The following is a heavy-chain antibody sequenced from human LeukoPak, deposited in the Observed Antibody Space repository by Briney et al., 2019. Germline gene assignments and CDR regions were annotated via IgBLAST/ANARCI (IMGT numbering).Heavy chain of an antibody. Sequence: ASVKASCKASGYTFTSYDINWVRQATGQGLEWMGWMNLNSGNTGYPQMFQGRVNMTKNTSISTAFMELSSLRPEDTAVYYCARGRPRIALAGTPTDYWGQGTLVTVSS. CDR1: GYTFTSYD. CDR2: MNLNSGNT. CDR3: ARGRPRIALAGTPTDY. D-gene: IGHD6-19*01. J-gene: IGHJ4*02. V-gene: IGHV1-8*01.